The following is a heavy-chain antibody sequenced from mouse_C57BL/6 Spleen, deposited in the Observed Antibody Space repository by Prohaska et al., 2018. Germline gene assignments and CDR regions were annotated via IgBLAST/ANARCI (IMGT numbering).Heavy chain of an antibody. D-gene: IGHD2-1*01. V-gene: IGHV11-2*01. Sequence: EVQLLETGGGLVQPGGSRGLSCEGSGFTFSGFCMSWVRQTPGKTLEWIGDINSDGSAINYAPSIKVRFTIFRDNDKSTLYLQMSNVRSEDTATYFCMRYGNYWYFDVWGTGTTVTVSS. CDR1: GFTFSGFC. J-gene: IGHJ1*03. CDR2: INSDGSAI. CDR3: MRYGNYWYFDV.